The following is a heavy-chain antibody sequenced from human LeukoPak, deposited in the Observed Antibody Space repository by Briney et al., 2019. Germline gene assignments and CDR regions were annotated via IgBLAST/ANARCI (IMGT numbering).Heavy chain of an antibody. V-gene: IGHV3-21*01. CDR3: ARVPQGAFDI. CDR2: ISSSSSYI. J-gene: IGHJ3*02. Sequence: PGGSLRLSCAASGFTFSSYSMNWVRQAPGKGLEWVSSISSSSSYIYYADSVKGRFTISRDNAKNSLYLQMNSLRAEDTAVYCCARVPQGAFDIWGQGTMVTVSS. CDR1: GFTFSSYS.